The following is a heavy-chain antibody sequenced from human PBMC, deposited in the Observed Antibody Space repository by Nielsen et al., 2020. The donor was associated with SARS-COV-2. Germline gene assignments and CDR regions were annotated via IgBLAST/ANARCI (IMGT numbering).Heavy chain of an antibody. J-gene: IGHJ4*02. V-gene: IGHV4-39*07. CDR2: IYYSGST. D-gene: IGHD2-21*02. CDR1: GGSISSSSYY. CDR3: ARSPVTAGTLDY. Sequence: GSLRLSCTVSGGSISSSSYYWGWIRQPPGKGLEWIGSIYYSGSTYYNPSLKSRVTISVDTSKNQFSLKLSSVTAADTAVYYCARSPVTAGTLDYWGQGTLVTVSS.